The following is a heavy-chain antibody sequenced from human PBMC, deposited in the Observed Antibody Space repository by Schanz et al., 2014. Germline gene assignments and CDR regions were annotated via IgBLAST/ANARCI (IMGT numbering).Heavy chain of an antibody. V-gene: IGHV3-23*04. D-gene: IGHD6-13*01. CDR1: GFTFSSYS. CDR3: VSQTGSPNY. Sequence: EVQLVESGGGLVQPGGSLRLSCTASGFTFSSYSMNWVRQAPGKGLEWVSVIGVDGTTTYYADSVKGRFTISRDNSKNTLYLQMNSLRVEDTAVYFCVSQTGSPNYWGQGTLVTVSS. CDR2: IGVDGTTT. J-gene: IGHJ4*02.